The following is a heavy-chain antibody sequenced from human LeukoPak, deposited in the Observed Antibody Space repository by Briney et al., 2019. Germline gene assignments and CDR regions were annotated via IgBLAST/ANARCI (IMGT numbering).Heavy chain of an antibody. CDR1: GYTFTSYG. D-gene: IGHD5-18*01. J-gene: IGHJ4*02. Sequence: ASVKVSCKASGYTFTSYGISWVRQAPGQGLEWMGWINPNSGGTNYAQKFQGRVTMTRDTSISTAYMELSRLRSDDTAVYYCAAERWHGYSYGYDFGYWGQGTLVTVSS. CDR2: INPNSGGT. V-gene: IGHV1-2*02. CDR3: AAERWHGYSYGYDFGY.